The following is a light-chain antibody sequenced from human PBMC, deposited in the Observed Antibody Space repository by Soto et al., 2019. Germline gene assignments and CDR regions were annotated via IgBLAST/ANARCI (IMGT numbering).Light chain of an antibody. Sequence: ELTQPPSVSVAPGQTATITCGGDNIGTKGVHWYQQKAGQAPELVVYNGRDRPSGIPERFSGSNSGNTATLTITRVEAGDEADFYCQVRESPSDYSVVFGGGTKVTVL. V-gene: IGLV3-21*02. J-gene: IGLJ3*02. CDR3: QVRESPSDYSVV. CDR2: NGR. CDR1: NIGTKG.